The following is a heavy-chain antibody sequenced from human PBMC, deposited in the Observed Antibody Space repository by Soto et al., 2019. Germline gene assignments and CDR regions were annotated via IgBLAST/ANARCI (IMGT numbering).Heavy chain of an antibody. V-gene: IGHV4-39*01. CDR3: ARPTTDYGDYGY. D-gene: IGHD4-17*01. J-gene: IGHJ4*02. CDR2: INYRGST. Sequence: QLQLQESGPGLVKPSETLSLTCTVSGGSITRSSYYWGWIRQPPGKGLEWIGSINYRGSTYYNPSLESRVTISVDTSKNQFSLKLSSVTAADKAVYYCARPTTDYGDYGYWGQGTLVSVSS. CDR1: GGSITRSSYY.